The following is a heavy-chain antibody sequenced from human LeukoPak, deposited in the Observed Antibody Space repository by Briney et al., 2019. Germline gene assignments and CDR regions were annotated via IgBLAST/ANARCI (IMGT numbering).Heavy chain of an antibody. J-gene: IGHJ3*02. V-gene: IGHV4-61*02. D-gene: IGHD6-13*01. CDR2: IYTSGST. CDR3: ARASSSLRAFDI. CDR1: GGSISSGSYY. Sequence: PSQTLSLTCTVSGGSISSGSYYWSWIRQPAGKGLEWIGRIYTSGSTNYNPSLKSRVTISVDTSKNQFSLKLSSVTAADTAVYYCARASSSLRAFDIWGQGTMVTVSS.